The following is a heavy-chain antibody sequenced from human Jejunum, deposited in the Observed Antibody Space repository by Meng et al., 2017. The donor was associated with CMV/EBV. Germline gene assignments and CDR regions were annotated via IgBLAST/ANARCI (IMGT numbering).Heavy chain of an antibody. D-gene: IGHD1-14*01. V-gene: IGHV4-34*01. Sequence: ETLSLPCAVSGGSFSDYYLSWIRPPPGKGLEWIGEISHSGIANYNPSLKSRVTISVDTSKNHFSLKVNSVTAADTAVYYCARGTGFWGQGTLVTVSS. CDR3: ARGTGF. CDR2: ISHSGIA. J-gene: IGHJ4*02. CDR1: GGSFSDYY.